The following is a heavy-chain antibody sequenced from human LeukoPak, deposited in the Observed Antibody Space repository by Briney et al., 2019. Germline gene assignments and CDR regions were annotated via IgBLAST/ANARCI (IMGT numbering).Heavy chain of an antibody. CDR3: ATGYSYGSRGLDY. CDR2: INAGNGNT. Sequence: ASVTVSCTASGYTFTSYVMHWVRQAPGQRLEWMGWINAGNGNTKYSQKFQGRVTITRDTSPSTAYMELSSLRSEDTAVYYCATGYSYGSRGLDYWGQGTLVTVSS. CDR1: GYTFTSYV. V-gene: IGHV1-3*01. D-gene: IGHD5-18*01. J-gene: IGHJ4*02.